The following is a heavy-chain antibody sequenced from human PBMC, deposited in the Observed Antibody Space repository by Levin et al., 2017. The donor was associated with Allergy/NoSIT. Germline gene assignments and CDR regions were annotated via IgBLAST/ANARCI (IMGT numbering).Heavy chain of an antibody. D-gene: IGHD3-22*01. CDR3: ARDSLVVVITTPFGY. Sequence: GESLKISCAASGFTFSSYAMHWVRQAPGKGLEWVAVISYDGSNKYYADSVKGRFTISRDNSKNTLYLQMNSLRAEDTAVYYCARDSLVVVITTPFGYWGQGTLVTVSS. CDR2: ISYDGSNK. J-gene: IGHJ4*02. CDR1: GFTFSSYA. V-gene: IGHV3-30*04.